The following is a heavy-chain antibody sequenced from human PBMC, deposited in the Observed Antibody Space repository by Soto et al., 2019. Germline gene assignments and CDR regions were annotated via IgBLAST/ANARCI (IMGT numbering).Heavy chain of an antibody. CDR3: ARDGTLYDGGAYYYLY. V-gene: IGHV1-69*01. J-gene: IGHJ4*02. Sequence: QVQLVQSETEMKKPGSSVKVSCKASGGTFSRYTLSWVRQAPGQGLEWMGGIIPMFGKANYAQKFQGRVTITADESTSTGDMELRSLISEDTAVYYCARDGTLYDGGAYYYLYWGQGTLFTVSS. CDR2: IIPMFGKA. D-gene: IGHD3-22*01. CDR1: GGTFSRYT.